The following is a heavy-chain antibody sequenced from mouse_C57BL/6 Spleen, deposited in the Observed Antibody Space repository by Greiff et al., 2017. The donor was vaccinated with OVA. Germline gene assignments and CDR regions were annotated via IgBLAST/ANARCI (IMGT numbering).Heavy chain of an antibody. CDR1: GYSITSGYY. D-gene: IGHD2-4*01. CDR3: ARIDYDGEAMDY. Sequence: DVKLQESGPGLVKPSQSLSLTCSVTGYSITSGYYWNWIRQFPGNKLEWMGYISYDGSNNYNPSLKNRISITRYTSKNQFFLKLNSVTTEDTATYYCARIDYDGEAMDYWGQGTSVTVSS. V-gene: IGHV3-6*01. J-gene: IGHJ4*01. CDR2: ISYDGSN.